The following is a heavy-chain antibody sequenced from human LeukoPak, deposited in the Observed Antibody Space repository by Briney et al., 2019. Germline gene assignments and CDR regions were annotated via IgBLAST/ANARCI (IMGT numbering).Heavy chain of an antibody. CDR1: GFTFSSYW. CDR2: INKDGGEK. J-gene: IGHJ4*02. Sequence: GGFLRLSCAAAGFTFSSYWMSWVRQAPWKGLEWVVNINKDGGEKYYVDSVKGRFTISRDNAKNSLYLQMNSLRADDTAVYYCVKDSPPRYSGSPPAYWGQGTLVTVSS. V-gene: IGHV3-7*03. CDR3: VKDSPPRYSGSPPAY. D-gene: IGHD1-26*01.